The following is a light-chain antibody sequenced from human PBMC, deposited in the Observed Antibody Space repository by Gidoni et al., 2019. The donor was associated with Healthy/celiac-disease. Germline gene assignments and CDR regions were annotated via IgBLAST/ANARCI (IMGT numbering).Light chain of an antibody. CDR2: GAS. J-gene: IGKJ5*01. Sequence: IVLTQSPGTLSVSPGERATLSCRASQSVSSSYLAWYQQKPGQAPRLLIYGASSSATGIPDRFSGSGSGTDFTLIISRLEPADFAVYYCQQYGSSPRITFGQGTRLEIK. CDR1: QSVSSSY. CDR3: QQYGSSPRIT. V-gene: IGKV3-20*01.